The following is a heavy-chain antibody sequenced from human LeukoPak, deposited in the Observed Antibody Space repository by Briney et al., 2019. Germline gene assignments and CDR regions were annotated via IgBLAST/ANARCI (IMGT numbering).Heavy chain of an antibody. CDR2: IRSKAYGGTT. J-gene: IGHJ4*02. CDR1: GFTFGDYA. CDR3: TRVGSPSVYSYGLYYFDY. D-gene: IGHD5-18*01. Sequence: PGGSLRLSCTASGFTFGDYAMSWVRQAPGKGLEWVGFIRSKAYGGTTEYAASVKGRFTISRDDSKSIAYLQMNSLKTEDTAVYYCTRVGSPSVYSYGLYYFDYWGQGTLVTVSS. V-gene: IGHV3-49*04.